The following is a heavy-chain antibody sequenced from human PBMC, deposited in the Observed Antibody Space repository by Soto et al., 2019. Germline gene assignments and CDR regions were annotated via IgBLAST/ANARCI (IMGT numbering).Heavy chain of an antibody. CDR1: GFTFSSYS. CDR3: ARGHLWFGELTDDY. J-gene: IGHJ4*02. CDR2: ISSSSSTI. V-gene: IGHV3-48*02. Sequence: PGGSLRLSCAASGFTFSSYSMNWVRQAPGKGLEWVSYISSSSSTIYYADSVKGRFTISRDNAKNSLYLQMDSLRDEDTAVYYCARGHLWFGELTDDYWGQGTLVTVPS. D-gene: IGHD3-10*01.